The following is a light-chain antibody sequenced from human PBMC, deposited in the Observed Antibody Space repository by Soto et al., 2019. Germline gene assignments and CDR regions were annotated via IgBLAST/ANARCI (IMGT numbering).Light chain of an antibody. CDR1: SRDVGYYNY. CDR3: CSYAGSFIFV. CDR2: DVS. J-gene: IGLJ1*01. V-gene: IGLV2-11*01. Sequence: QCSLTQPRSVSGSPGQSVTIACTGTSRDVGYYNYVSWYQQYPGKVPKLMIYDVSQRPSGVPDRFSGSKSGNTASLTISGLQAEDEADYYRCSYAGSFIFVFGTGTKVTVL.